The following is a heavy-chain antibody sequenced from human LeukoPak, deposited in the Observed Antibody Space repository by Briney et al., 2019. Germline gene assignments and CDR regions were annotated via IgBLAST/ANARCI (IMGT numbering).Heavy chain of an antibody. CDR2: ISSSGSTR. V-gene: IGHV3-48*01. CDR1: GFRFYAYA. D-gene: IGHD6-13*01. J-gene: IGHJ5*02. Sequence: GGSLRLSCAASGFRFYAYAMNWVRQAPGKGLEWVSYISSSGSTRYYADSVKGRFTISRDNAKNSLYLQMNSLRAEDTAVYYCARPYSSTRGGNWFDPWGQGTLVTVSS. CDR3: ARPYSSTRGGNWFDP.